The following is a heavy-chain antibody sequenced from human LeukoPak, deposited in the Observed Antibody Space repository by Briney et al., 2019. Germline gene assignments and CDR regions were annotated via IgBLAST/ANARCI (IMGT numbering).Heavy chain of an antibody. CDR2: IYSDGST. Sequence: GGSLRLSCAASGFTVSRNYMSWVRQAPGKGLEWVSVIYSDGSTYYADSVKGRFTISRDKSKNTLYLQMNSLRAEDTAVYYCARAPYYGSGSSPKFDYWGQGTLVTVSS. CDR3: ARAPYYGSGSSPKFDY. J-gene: IGHJ4*02. V-gene: IGHV3-66*01. CDR1: GFTVSRNY. D-gene: IGHD3-10*01.